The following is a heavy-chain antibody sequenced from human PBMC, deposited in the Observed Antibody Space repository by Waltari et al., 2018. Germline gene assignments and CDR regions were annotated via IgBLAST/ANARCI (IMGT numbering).Heavy chain of an antibody. CDR3: AGEFEVAPDDAFDI. D-gene: IGHD2-21*01. V-gene: IGHV3-30-3*01. CDR2: ISYDGSNK. Sequence: QVQLVESGGGVVQPGRSLRLSCAASGFTFSSYAMHWVRQAPGKGLEWVAVISYDGSNKYYADSVKGRFTISRDNSKNTLYLQMNSLRAEDTAVYYCAGEFEVAPDDAFDIWGQGTMVTVSS. CDR1: GFTFSSYA. J-gene: IGHJ3*02.